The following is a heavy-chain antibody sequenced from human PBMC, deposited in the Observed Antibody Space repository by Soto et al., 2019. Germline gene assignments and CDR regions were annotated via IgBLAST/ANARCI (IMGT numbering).Heavy chain of an antibody. V-gene: IGHV3-23*01. CDR2: ISDSGGRT. Sequence: LRLSCAASGFTFNTYAMSWVRQAPGKGLEWVSTISDSGGRTYYAASVKGRFTISRDNSKNTLYLLMNSLSAEDTALYYCAKFHGSGTFYNFPDYWGQGTLVTVSS. CDR3: AKFHGSGTFYNFPDY. D-gene: IGHD3-10*01. CDR1: GFTFNTYA. J-gene: IGHJ4*02.